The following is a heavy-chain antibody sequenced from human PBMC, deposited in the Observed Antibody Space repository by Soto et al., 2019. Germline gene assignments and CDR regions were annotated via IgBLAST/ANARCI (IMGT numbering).Heavy chain of an antibody. D-gene: IGHD3-16*01. CDR1: GFTFSSYW. CDR3: VLRKLFDL. J-gene: IGHJ5*02. V-gene: IGHV3-74*01. CDR2: INSDGSST. Sequence: GGSLRLSCAACGFTFSSYWIPWVRQAPGKGLVWVSRINSDGSSTSHADSVKGRFTISRDNAKKTLYLQMNSLRAEDTAVYCWVLRKLFDLFGQRPLLTVCS.